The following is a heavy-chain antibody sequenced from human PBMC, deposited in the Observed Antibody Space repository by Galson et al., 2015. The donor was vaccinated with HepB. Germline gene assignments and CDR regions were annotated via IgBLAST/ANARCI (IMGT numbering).Heavy chain of an antibody. CDR2: ISESGASI. J-gene: IGHJ4*02. D-gene: IGHD3-10*01. CDR3: ARHGGGWIGGYNFDY. Sequence: SLRLSCAASGFALSSSSMNWVRQAPGKGLDWVASISESGASIYYAGSLKGRFTISRDNAKNSLHLEMNSLRAEDTAVYYCARHGGGWIGGYNFDYWGRGTLVTVSS. V-gene: IGHV3-21*01. CDR1: GFALSSSS.